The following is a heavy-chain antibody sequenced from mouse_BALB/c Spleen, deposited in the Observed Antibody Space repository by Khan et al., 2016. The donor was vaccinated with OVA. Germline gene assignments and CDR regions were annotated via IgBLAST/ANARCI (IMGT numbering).Heavy chain of an antibody. CDR1: GYTFTTYT. D-gene: IGHD2-14*01. CDR2: INPSSGYA. CDR3: AREGAYDRYDGWFAY. Sequence: QVQLKESGAELARPGASVKMSCKASGYTFTTYTMHWIKQRPGQGLEWIGYINPSSGYANYNQKFKDKATLTADKSSSTAYMQLSSLTSEDSAVYYCAREGAYDRYDGWFAYWGQGTLVTVSA. V-gene: IGHV1-4*01. J-gene: IGHJ3*01.